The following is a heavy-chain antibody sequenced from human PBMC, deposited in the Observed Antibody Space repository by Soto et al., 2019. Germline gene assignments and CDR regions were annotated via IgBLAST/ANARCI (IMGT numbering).Heavy chain of an antibody. D-gene: IGHD2-15*01. CDR2: IIPIFGTA. CDR1: GGTFSSYA. CDR3: ARGPSCSGGSCYSAYYYYGMDV. V-gene: IGHV1-69*01. Sequence: QVRLVQSGAEVKKPGSSVKVSCKASGGTFSSYAISWVRQAPGQGLEWMGGIIPIFGTANYAQKFQGRVTITADESTSTAYMELSSLRSEDTAVYYCARGPSCSGGSCYSAYYYYGMDVWGQGTTVTVSS. J-gene: IGHJ6*02.